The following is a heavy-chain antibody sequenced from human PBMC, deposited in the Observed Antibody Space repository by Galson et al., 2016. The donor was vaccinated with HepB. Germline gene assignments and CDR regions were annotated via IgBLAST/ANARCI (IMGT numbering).Heavy chain of an antibody. D-gene: IGHD2/OR15-2a*01. CDR3: ARGLVGSTTAFDS. V-gene: IGHV3-53*04. CDR1: GFSVTSSY. Sequence: SLRLSCAASGFSVTSSYMSWVRQAPGKGLEWVSVIYSSGATYYAESVEGRFIISRHNSRNKVDLQMSSLRAEDTAFYYCARGLVGSTTAFDSWGQGTLVAVSS. CDR2: IYSSGAT. J-gene: IGHJ4*02.